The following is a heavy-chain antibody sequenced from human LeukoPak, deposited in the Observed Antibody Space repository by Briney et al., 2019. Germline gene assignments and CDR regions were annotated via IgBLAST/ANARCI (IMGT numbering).Heavy chain of an antibody. Sequence: SETLSLTCAVYGGSFSGYYWSWIRQPPGKGLEWIGEINHSGSTNYNPCLKSLVTISVDTSKNQFSLKLSSVTAADTAVYYCASPNRGYYLRGFWYWGQGTLVTVSS. CDR1: GGSFSGYY. J-gene: IGHJ4*02. CDR3: ASPNRGYYLRGFWY. D-gene: IGHD3-22*01. CDR2: INHSGST. V-gene: IGHV4-34*01.